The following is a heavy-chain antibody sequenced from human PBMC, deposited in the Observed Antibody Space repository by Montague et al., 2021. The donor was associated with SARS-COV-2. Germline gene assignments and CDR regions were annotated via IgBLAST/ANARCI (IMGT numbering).Heavy chain of an antibody. CDR3: ARGGGYSYGGIDY. J-gene: IGHJ4*02. Sequence: SETLSLTCAVYGGSFSGYYWSWIRQPPGKGLEWIGEINHSGSTNYNPSLKSRVTISVDTSKNQFSLKLSSVTAADTAVYYCARGGGYSYGGIDYWGQGTLVTVSS. CDR2: INHSGST. CDR1: GGSFSGYY. V-gene: IGHV4-34*01. D-gene: IGHD5-18*01.